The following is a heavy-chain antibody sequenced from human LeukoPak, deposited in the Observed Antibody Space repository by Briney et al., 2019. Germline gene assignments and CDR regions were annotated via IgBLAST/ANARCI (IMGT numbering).Heavy chain of an antibody. CDR2: IYPDDSDT. J-gene: IGHJ4*02. CDR1: GYSSTSYR. V-gene: IGHV5-51*01. CDR3: ARPKGSGIYDGHFEY. Sequence: GESLKISCKGSGYSSTSYRIGWVRQMPGKGLEWMGIIYPDDSDTRYSPSFQGQVTISADKSINTAYLQWSSLKASDTAMYYCARPKGSGIYDGHFEYWGQGTLVTVSS. D-gene: IGHD5/OR15-5a*01.